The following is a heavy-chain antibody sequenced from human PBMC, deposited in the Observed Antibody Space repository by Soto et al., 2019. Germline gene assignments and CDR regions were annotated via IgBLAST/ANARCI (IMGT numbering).Heavy chain of an antibody. CDR1: GFTFSSYA. D-gene: IGHD1-1*01. CDR2: ISNSGGST. Sequence: EVQLLESGGGLVQPGGSLRLSCAASGFTFSSYAMSWARQAPGKGLEWVSSISNSGGSTYHADSVKGRFTISRDDSEKTLYLQMNSLRVEDAAIYFCAQGKISTTGLNYWRQGTLVTVSS. J-gene: IGHJ4*02. V-gene: IGHV3-23*01. CDR3: AQGKISTTGLNY.